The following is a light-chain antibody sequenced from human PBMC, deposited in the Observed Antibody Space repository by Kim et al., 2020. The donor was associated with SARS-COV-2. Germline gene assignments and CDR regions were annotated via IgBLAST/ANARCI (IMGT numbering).Light chain of an antibody. CDR1: QDIRNN. Sequence: EIMMTQSPATLSVSPGERVILSCRASQDIRNNLAWYQQKPGQAPRLLIHGVSIRATGVPARFSGSGSETEFSLTISSLQSEDCAVYYCQQYEIWPPLTFGGGTKVDIK. CDR3: QQYEIWPPLT. V-gene: IGKV3-15*01. CDR2: GVS. J-gene: IGKJ4*01.